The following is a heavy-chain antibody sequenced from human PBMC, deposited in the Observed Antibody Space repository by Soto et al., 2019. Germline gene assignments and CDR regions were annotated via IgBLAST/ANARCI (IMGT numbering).Heavy chain of an antibody. V-gene: IGHV3-23*01. CDR2: ISGSGDNT. J-gene: IGHJ4*01. Sequence: GSLRLSCKASGFSFSDYAMTWVRQAPGKGLEWVSVISGSGDNTFYAASVKGRFAISRDNSKNVLYLQMNSLSADDAAVYFCAKGRAITVYGVDVRFGYWGLGTRVTVSS. CDR1: GFSFSDYA. D-gene: IGHD3-3*01. CDR3: AKGRAITVYGVDVRFGY.